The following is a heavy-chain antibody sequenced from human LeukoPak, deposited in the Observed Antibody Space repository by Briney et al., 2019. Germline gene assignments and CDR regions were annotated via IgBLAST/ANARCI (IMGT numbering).Heavy chain of an antibody. CDR3: ARSVGGSSTFDY. Sequence: SETLSLTCAVYGGSFSGYYWSWIRQPPGKGLEWIGEINHSGSTYYNPSLKSRVTISVDTSKNQFSLKLSSVTAADTAVYYCARSVGGSSTFDYWGQGTLVTVSS. V-gene: IGHV4-34*01. CDR2: INHSGST. CDR1: GGSFSGYY. D-gene: IGHD1-26*01. J-gene: IGHJ4*02.